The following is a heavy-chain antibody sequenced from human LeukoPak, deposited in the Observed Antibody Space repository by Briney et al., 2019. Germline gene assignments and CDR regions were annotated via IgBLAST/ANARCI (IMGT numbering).Heavy chain of an antibody. CDR1: GGSISSYY. Sequence: SETLSLTCTVSGGSISSYYWSWIRQPPGKGLEWIGYIYYSGGTNYDPSLKSRVTISVDTSKNQFSLKLSSVTAADTAVYYCARARGVITPDWFDPWGQGTLVTVSS. D-gene: IGHD3-10*01. CDR2: IYYSGGT. CDR3: ARARGVITPDWFDP. V-gene: IGHV4-59*01. J-gene: IGHJ5*02.